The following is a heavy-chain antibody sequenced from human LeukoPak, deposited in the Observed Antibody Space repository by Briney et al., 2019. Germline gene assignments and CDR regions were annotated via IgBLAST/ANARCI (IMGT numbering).Heavy chain of an antibody. CDR2: ISSSGSTI. CDR1: GFTFSDYY. D-gene: IGHD3-3*01. V-gene: IGHV3-11*01. J-gene: IGHJ4*02. Sequence: PGGSLRLSCAASGFTFSDYYMSWIRQAPGNGLEWVSYISSSGSTIYYADSVKGRFTISRDNAKNSLYLQMSSLRAEDTAVYYCAREGPRYYDFWSGYYGYWGQGTLVTVSS. CDR3: AREGPRYYDFWSGYYGY.